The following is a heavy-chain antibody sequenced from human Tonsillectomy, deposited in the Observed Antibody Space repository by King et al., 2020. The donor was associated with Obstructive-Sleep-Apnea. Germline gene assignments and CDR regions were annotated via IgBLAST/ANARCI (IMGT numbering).Heavy chain of an antibody. CDR1: GFTTTTYW. CDR2: IYPGDSDT. D-gene: IGHD6-13*01. CDR3: APLEYSSSWHFNWFDP. J-gene: IGHJ5*02. Sequence: VQLVQSGAEVKKPGESLKISCKGSGFTTTTYWIGWVRQMPGKGLEWMGIIYPGDSDTRYSPSFQGQVTISVDKSISTAYLQWSSLKASDTAIYYCAPLEYSSSWHFNWFDPWGQGTLVTVSS. V-gene: IGHV5-51*01.